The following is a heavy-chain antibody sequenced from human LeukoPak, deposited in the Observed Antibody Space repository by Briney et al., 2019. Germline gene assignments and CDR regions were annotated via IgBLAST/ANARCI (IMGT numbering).Heavy chain of an antibody. Sequence: PGGSLRLSCAVSGFTFSSYAMHWVRQAPGKGLEWVAVISYDGSNKYYADSVKGRFTISRDNSKNTLYLQMNSLRAEDTAVYYCARAHDVLRYFDWFGYYGMDVWGQGTTVTVSS. CDR1: GFTFSSYA. CDR3: ARAHDVLRYFDWFGYYGMDV. D-gene: IGHD3-9*01. V-gene: IGHV3-30-3*01. CDR2: ISYDGSNK. J-gene: IGHJ6*02.